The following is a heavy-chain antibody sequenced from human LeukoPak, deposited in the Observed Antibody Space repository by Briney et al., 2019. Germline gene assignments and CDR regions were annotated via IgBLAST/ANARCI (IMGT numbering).Heavy chain of an antibody. CDR3: AKGLRTGVGPYMGYHYYMDV. J-gene: IGHJ6*03. CDR2: INDNGDGT. D-gene: IGHD3-16*01. Sequence: GGSLRLSCAASGFTFSTYSMNWVRQAPGKGLKWVSTINDNGDGTYYADSVKGRFTISRDNSYNTVSLQMNSLRDEDTGVYYCAKGLRTGVGPYMGYHYYMDVWGKGATVTVSS. CDR1: GFTFSTYS. V-gene: IGHV3-23*01.